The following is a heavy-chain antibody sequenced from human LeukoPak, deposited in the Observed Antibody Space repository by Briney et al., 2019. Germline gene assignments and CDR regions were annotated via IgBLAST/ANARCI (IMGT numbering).Heavy chain of an antibody. CDR1: GGTFSNYA. Sequence: ASVKFSCKASGGTFSNYAISWVRQAPGQGLEWMGGIISIFDSANYAQKFQGRVTITADDSTSTAYMELANLTSEDTAVYYCARGRGTGVDYYYYMDVWGKGTTVTVSS. CDR2: IISIFDSA. J-gene: IGHJ6*03. CDR3: ARGRGTGVDYYYYMDV. V-gene: IGHV1-69*13. D-gene: IGHD7-27*01.